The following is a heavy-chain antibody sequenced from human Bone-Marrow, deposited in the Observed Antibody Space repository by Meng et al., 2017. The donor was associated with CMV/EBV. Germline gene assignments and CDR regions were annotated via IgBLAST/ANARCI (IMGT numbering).Heavy chain of an antibody. Sequence: ASVKVSCKASGYTFTSYGISWVRQAPGQGLEWMGWINPNSGGTNYAQKFQGRVTMTRDTSISTAYMELSRLRSDDTAVYYCAKYRDIVVVPASGGTREEYFQHWGQGTLVTVSS. CDR1: GYTFTSYG. CDR2: INPNSGGT. J-gene: IGHJ1*01. CDR3: AKYRDIVVVPASGGTREEYFQH. V-gene: IGHV1-2*02. D-gene: IGHD2-2*01.